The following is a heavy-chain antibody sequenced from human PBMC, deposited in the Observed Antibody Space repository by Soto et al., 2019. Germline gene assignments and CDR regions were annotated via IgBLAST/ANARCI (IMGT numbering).Heavy chain of an antibody. D-gene: IGHD3-3*01. J-gene: IGHJ6*02. V-gene: IGHV5-51*01. CDR2: IYPGDSNT. Sequence: EVQLVQSGAEVKKPGESLKISCKGSGYSFTSYWIGWVRQMPGKGLEWMGIIYPGDSNTRYSPSLQGQVTISVDKSIITAYLQWSSLKATDTAMYYCARHAYDFWSGHPNPRYYYGMDVWGQGTTVTVSS. CDR3: ARHAYDFWSGHPNPRYYYGMDV. CDR1: GYSFTSYW.